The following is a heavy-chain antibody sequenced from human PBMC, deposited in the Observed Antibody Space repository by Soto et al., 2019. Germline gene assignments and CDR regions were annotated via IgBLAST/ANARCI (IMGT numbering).Heavy chain of an antibody. D-gene: IGHD3-10*01. J-gene: IGHJ4*02. CDR3: TTNYYGSGSYYNGSHDY. CDR1: GFTFSNAW. CDR2: IKSKTDGGTT. V-gene: IGHV3-15*07. Sequence: GGSLRLSCAASGFTFSNAWMNWVRQAPGKGLEWVGRIKSKTDGGTTDYAAPVKGRFTISRDDSKNTLYLQMNSLKTEDTAVYYCTTNYYGSGSYYNGSHDYWGQGTLVTVSS.